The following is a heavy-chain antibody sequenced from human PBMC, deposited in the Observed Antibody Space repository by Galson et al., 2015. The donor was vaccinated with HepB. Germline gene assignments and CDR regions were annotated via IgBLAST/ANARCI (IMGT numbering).Heavy chain of an antibody. CDR2: ISGSGGHT. J-gene: IGHJ4*02. V-gene: IGHV3-23*01. CDR3: VKVAVLESAVPYYFDY. Sequence: SLRLSCAGSGFSFSKYAMSWVRQAPGKGLEWVPGISGSGGHTYYTDSVKGRFTISRDNSKKTLYMQMKSLRVEDTAVYYCVKVAVLESAVPYYFDYWGQGTLVTVSS. D-gene: IGHD2-21*02. CDR1: GFSFSKYA.